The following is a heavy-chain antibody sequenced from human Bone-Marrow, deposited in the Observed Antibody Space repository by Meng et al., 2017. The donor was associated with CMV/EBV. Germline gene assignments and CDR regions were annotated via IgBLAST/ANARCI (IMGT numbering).Heavy chain of an antibody. CDR1: GFTFSSYA. CDR2: ISYDGSNK. CDR3: AREALTYYYDSSPLYGMDV. D-gene: IGHD3-22*01. J-gene: IGHJ6*02. Sequence: GGSLRLSCAASGFTFSSYAMHWVRQAPGKGLEWVAVISYDGSNKYYADSVKGRFTISRDNSKNTLYLQMNSLRAEDTAVYYCAREALTYYYDSSPLYGMDVWGQGTTVTVSS. V-gene: IGHV3-30*04.